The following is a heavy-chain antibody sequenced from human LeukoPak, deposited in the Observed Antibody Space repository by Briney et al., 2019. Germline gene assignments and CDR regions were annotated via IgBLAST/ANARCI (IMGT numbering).Heavy chain of an antibody. V-gene: IGHV3-23*01. Sequence: PGGSLRLSCAASGFTFNTYAMSWVRQAPGKGLEWVSSISGGDVTTSYADSVKGRFIISGDNSKNTLYLDMDSLRAEDTAMYYCTKPSGRVRGWYFDLWGRGTVVTVSS. CDR2: ISGGDVTT. J-gene: IGHJ2*01. CDR3: TKPSGRVRGWYFDL. CDR1: GFTFNTYA. D-gene: IGHD3-10*02.